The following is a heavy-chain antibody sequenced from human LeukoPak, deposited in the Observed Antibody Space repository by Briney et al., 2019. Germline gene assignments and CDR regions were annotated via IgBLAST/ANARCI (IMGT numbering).Heavy chain of an antibody. CDR1: GFTFSTYA. J-gene: IGHJ3*02. V-gene: IGHV3-23*01. CDR3: ARDRQYAFDI. CDR2: ISGSGGNT. Sequence: GGSLRLSCAASGFTFSTYAINWVRQAPGKGLEWVSAISGSGGNTYYTDSVKGRFTISRDDSKNTLFLHMNSLRAEDTALYYCARDRQYAFDIWGQGTMVTVSS.